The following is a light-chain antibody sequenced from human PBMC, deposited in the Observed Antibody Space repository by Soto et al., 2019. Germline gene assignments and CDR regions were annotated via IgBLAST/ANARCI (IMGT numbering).Light chain of an antibody. J-gene: IGKJ5*01. V-gene: IGKV3-11*01. CDR1: QSVGSD. CDR3: QLSQQRSSWPPIA. CDR2: DIF. Sequence: EIVMTQSPATLSVSPGERATLSCRASQSVGSDLARYQQKPGQAPRLVIYDIFTRATGVPTRISGSGSGTDFTLSISSLEPEDFAVYYCQLSQQRSSWPPIAFGQGTRLEIK.